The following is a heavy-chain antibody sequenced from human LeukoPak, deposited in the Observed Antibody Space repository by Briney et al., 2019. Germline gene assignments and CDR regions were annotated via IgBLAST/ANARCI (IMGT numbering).Heavy chain of an antibody. CDR3: AREGVGATVLPDY. D-gene: IGHD1-26*01. CDR1: GFTFSGSA. Sequence: GGSLRLSCAASGFTFSGSAMHWVRQASGKGLEWVGRIRSKANSYATAYAASVKGRFTISRDDSKNTAYLQMNSLKTEDTAVYYCAREGVGATVLPDYWGQGTLVTVSS. V-gene: IGHV3-73*01. CDR2: IRSKANSYAT. J-gene: IGHJ4*02.